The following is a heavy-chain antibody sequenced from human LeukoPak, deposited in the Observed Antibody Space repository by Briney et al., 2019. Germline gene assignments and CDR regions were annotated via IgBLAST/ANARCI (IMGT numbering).Heavy chain of an antibody. J-gene: IGHJ4*02. D-gene: IGHD3-22*01. CDR3: ARQGPIYYDSSGYSDY. Sequence: PSETLSLTCTVSGGSISSSSYYWGWIRQPPGKGLEWIGSIYYSGSTYYNPSLKSRVTISVDTSKSQFSLKLSSVTAADTAVYYCARQGPIYYDSSGYSDYWGQGTLVTVSS. V-gene: IGHV4-39*01. CDR2: IYYSGST. CDR1: GGSISSSSYY.